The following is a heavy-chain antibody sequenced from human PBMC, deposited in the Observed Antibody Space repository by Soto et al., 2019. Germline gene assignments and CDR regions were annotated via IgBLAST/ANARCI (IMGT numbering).Heavy chain of an antibody. D-gene: IGHD5-18*01. V-gene: IGHV3-23*01. CDR1: GFTFSSYA. CDR2: ISGSGGST. Sequence: HPVGSLRLSCAASGFTFSSYAMSWVRQAPGKGLEWVSAISGSGGSTYYADSVKGRFTISRDNSKNTLYLQMNSLRAEDTAVYYCAKRPKTAPREIDYWGQGSLVTVSS. CDR3: AKRPKTAPREIDY. J-gene: IGHJ4*02.